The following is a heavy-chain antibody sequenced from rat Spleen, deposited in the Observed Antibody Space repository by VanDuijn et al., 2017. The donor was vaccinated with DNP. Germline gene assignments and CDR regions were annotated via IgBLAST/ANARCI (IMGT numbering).Heavy chain of an antibody. V-gene: IGHV5-7*01. D-gene: IGHD1-9*01. CDR3: TRRGHTTGLNWFVY. CDR2: ISYDGTVT. CDR1: GFTFSDYN. J-gene: IGHJ3*01. Sequence: EVQLVESGGGLVQPGRSLKLSCEASGFTFSDYNMAWVRQAPKKGLEWVATISYDGTVTYYRDSVKGRFTISRDNAKSTLYLQMDILRSDDTATYYGTRRGHTTGLNWFVYWGQGTLVTVSS.